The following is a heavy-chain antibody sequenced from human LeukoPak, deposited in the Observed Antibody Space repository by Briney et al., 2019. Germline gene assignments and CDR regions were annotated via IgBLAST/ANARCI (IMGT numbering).Heavy chain of an antibody. J-gene: IGHJ5*02. CDR1: GGSFSGYY. V-gene: IGHV4-59*10. D-gene: IGHD3-10*01. Sequence: SETLSLTCAVYGGSFSGYYWSWIRQPAGKGLEWIGRIYTSGSTNYNPSLKSRVTISVDTSKNQFSLKLSSVTAADTAVYYCARHLEAGSGSYGWFDPWGQGTLVTVSS. CDR2: IYTSGST. CDR3: ARHLEAGSGSYGWFDP.